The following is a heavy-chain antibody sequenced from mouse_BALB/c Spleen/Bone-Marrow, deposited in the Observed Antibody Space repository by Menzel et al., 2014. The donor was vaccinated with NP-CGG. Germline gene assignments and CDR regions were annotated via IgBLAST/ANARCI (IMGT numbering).Heavy chain of an antibody. CDR2: ISNGGGST. CDR3: ARHDGYRTWFAY. CDR1: GFTFSDYY. D-gene: IGHD2-3*01. Sequence: EVKLVESGGGLVQPGGSLKLSCATSGFTFSDYYMYWVCQTPEKRLEWVAYISNGGGSTYYPDTVKGRFTISRDNAKNTLYLQMSRLKSEDTAMYYCARHDGYRTWFAYWGQGTLVTVSA. J-gene: IGHJ3*01. V-gene: IGHV5-12*02.